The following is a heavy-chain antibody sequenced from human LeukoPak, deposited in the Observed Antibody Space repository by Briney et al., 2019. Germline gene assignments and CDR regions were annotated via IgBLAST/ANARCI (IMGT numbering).Heavy chain of an antibody. V-gene: IGHV3-30*18. Sequence: GRSLRLSCAASGFTFSSYGMHWVRQAPGKGLEWVAVISYDGSNKYYADSVKGRFTISRDNSKNTLYLQMNSLRAEDTAVYYCAKDLGGGMIVVGGIDYWGQGTLVTVSS. CDR3: AKDLGGGMIVVGGIDY. CDR2: ISYDGSNK. D-gene: IGHD3-22*01. J-gene: IGHJ4*02. CDR1: GFTFSSYG.